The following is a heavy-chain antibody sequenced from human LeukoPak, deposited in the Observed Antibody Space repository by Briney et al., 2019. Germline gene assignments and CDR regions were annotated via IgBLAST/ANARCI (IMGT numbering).Heavy chain of an antibody. Sequence: GRSLRLSCAASGFTFSSYGMHWVRQAPGKGLEWVAVISYDGSNKYYADSVKGRFTISRDNAKNSLYLQMNSLRAEDTAVYYCARGGAAAAPGYWGQGTLVTVSS. CDR1: GFTFSSYG. J-gene: IGHJ4*02. CDR2: ISYDGSNK. V-gene: IGHV3-30*03. D-gene: IGHD6-13*01. CDR3: ARGGAAAAPGY.